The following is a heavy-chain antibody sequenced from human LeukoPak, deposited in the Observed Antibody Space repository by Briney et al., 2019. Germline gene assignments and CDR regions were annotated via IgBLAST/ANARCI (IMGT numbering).Heavy chain of an antibody. CDR1: GGSISSYY. CDR2: IYYSGST. D-gene: IGHD2-21*01. Sequence: KPSETLSLTCTVSGGSISSYYWSWIRQPPGKGLEWIGYIYYSGSTNYNPSLKSRVTMSVDTSKNQFSLKLSSVTAADTAVYYCAREIRGHSFDYWGQGTLVTVSS. V-gene: IGHV4-59*12. J-gene: IGHJ4*02. CDR3: AREIRGHSFDY.